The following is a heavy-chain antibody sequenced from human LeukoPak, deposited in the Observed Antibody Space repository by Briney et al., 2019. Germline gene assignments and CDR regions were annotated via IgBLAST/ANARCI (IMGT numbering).Heavy chain of an antibody. CDR3: VREVAPFYFHYRMDV. D-gene: IGHD2-21*01. J-gene: IGHJ6*01. CDR2: TWYDGRNN. V-gene: IGHV3-33*01. CDR1: GVTFRSFG. Sequence: GGSLRLSCAASGVTFRSFGMHWVRQAPGKGLEWVAVTWYDGRNNYYAASVKGRFTISRDDSKTTVYLLMNSLRAEDTAVYYCVREVAPFYFHYRMDVRGEGTTVTVSS.